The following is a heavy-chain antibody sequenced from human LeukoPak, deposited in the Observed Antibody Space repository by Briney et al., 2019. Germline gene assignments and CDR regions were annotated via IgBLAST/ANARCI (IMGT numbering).Heavy chain of an antibody. CDR1: GYTFTGYY. CDR3: ERGWGWGVTEHDAFDI. V-gene: IGHV1-2*06. CDR2: INPNSGGT. J-gene: IGHJ3*02. D-gene: IGHD1-20*01. Sequence: ASVKVSCKASGYTFTGYYMHWVRQAPGQGLEWMGRINPNSGGTNYAQKFQGRVTMTRDTSISTAYMELSRLRLDDTAVYYGERGWGWGVTEHDAFDIWGQGKMVTVSS.